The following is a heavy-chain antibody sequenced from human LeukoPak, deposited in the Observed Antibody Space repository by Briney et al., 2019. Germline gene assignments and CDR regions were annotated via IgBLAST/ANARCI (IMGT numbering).Heavy chain of an antibody. V-gene: IGHV3-30*18. J-gene: IGHJ4*02. CDR3: AKAPSLAGYYFDY. CDR2: ISYDGSNK. Sequence: GGSLRLSCAASGFTFSSYGMHSVRQAPGKGLEWVAVISYDGSNKYYADSVKGRFTISRDNSKNTLYLQMNSLRAEDTAVYYCAKAPSLAGYYFDYWGQGTLVTVSS. CDR1: GFTFSSYG.